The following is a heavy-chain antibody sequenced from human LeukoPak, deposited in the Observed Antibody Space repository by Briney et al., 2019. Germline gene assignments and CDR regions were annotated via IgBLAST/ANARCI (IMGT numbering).Heavy chain of an antibody. V-gene: IGHV1-18*01. D-gene: IGHD4-11*01. J-gene: IGHJ3*02. CDR3: ARVTSLTTLTAFDI. CDR2: VSVYHGTT. Sequence: ASVKVSCKASGYNLTTYSVNWVRQAPGQGLEWMGWVSVYHGTTNYARKVQGSVTMTTDTSTNTAYLELRSLRSDDTAVYYCARVTSLTTLTAFDIWGQGTMVTVSS. CDR1: GYNLTTYS.